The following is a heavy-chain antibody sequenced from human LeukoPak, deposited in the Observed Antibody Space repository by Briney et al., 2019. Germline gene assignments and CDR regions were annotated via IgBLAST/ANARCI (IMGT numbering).Heavy chain of an antibody. V-gene: IGHV3-53*01. CDR1: GFTSNY. CDR3: ASAREYCGSAECYEYFQH. J-gene: IGHJ1*01. CDR2: IYSGGST. Sequence: PGGSLRLSCAASGFTSNYMSWVRQSPGKGLEWVSVIYSGGSTYYADSVNGRFTISRDNSRNTLSLQMNSLRAEDTALYYCASAREYCGSAECYEYFQHWGQGTLVTVSS. D-gene: IGHD2-21*01.